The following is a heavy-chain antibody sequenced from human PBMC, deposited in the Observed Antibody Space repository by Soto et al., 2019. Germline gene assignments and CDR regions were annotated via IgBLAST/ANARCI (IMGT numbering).Heavy chain of an antibody. CDR3: ARQAGAFGYYMDV. D-gene: IGHD3-16*01. CDR2: IYYTGTT. J-gene: IGHJ6*03. CDR1: GGSISTSYYY. V-gene: IGHV4-39*01. Sequence: QLQLQESGPGLVKPSETLSLTCTVSGGSISTSYYYLGWIRQSPGKGLEWIGAIYYTGTTYYNPPLQSRATISVDTSKNQFSRKMSSVTAADTAVYFCARQAGAFGYYMDVWGKGPTVTVSS.